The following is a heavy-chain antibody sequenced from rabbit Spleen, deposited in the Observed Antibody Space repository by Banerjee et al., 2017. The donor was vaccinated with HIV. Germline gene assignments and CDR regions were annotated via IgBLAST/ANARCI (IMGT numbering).Heavy chain of an antibody. CDR3: ARDTGTSFSTYGMDL. Sequence: QEQLEESGGGLVKPEGSLTLTCKASGVSFNDKDVMCWVRQAPGKGLEWITCIYAGSSGSTYSASWAKGRFTISKTSSTTVTLQMTSLTAADTATYFCARDTGTSFSTYGMDLWGPGTLVTVS. D-gene: IGHD8-1*01. CDR2: IYAGSSGST. V-gene: IGHV1S45*01. J-gene: IGHJ6*01. CDR1: GVSFNDKDV.